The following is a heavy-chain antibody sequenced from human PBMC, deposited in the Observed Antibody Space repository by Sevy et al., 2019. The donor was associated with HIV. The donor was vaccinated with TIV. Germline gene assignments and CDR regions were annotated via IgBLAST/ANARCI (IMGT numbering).Heavy chain of an antibody. J-gene: IGHJ4*02. D-gene: IGHD6-13*01. CDR3: ARGGSSWPYFDY. Sequence: GGSLRLSCAASAFTFSSYPMNWVRQAPGKGLEWVSYISGLSNYIYYAESVKGRFTISRDNAKNSLYLQMNSLRVEDTAVYYCARGGSSWPYFDYWGQGTLVTVSS. V-gene: IGHV3-21*01. CDR1: AFTFSSYP. CDR2: ISGLSNYI.